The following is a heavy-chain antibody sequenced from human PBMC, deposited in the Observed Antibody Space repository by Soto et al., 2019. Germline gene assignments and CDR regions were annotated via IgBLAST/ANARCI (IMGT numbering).Heavy chain of an antibody. CDR2: IYYSGST. J-gene: IGHJ4*02. CDR3: ARGTSWQLPFDY. CDR1: GGSISSYY. D-gene: IGHD6-13*01. Sequence: SETLSLTCTVSGGSISSYYWSWIRQPPGKRLEWIGYIYYSGSTNYNPSLKSRVTISVDTSKNQFSLKVSSVTAADTAVYYCARGTSWQLPFDYWGQGTLVTVSS. V-gene: IGHV4-59*01.